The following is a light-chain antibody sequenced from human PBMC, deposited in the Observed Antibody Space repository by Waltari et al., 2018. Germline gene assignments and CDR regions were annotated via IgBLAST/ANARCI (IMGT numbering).Light chain of an antibody. J-gene: IGKJ3*01. Sequence: DIQMTQSPSSLSASVGDRVTITCRASQSISSYLNWYQQKPGKAPKLLIYAASSLQGGVPSRFSGSGSGTDCTLTISSLQPEDFATYYCQQSYSAPLTFGPGTKVEIK. V-gene: IGKV1-39*01. CDR1: QSISSY. CDR3: QQSYSAPLT. CDR2: AAS.